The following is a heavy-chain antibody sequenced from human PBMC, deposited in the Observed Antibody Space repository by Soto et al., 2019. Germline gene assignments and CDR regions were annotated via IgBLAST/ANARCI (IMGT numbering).Heavy chain of an antibody. CDR3: RRSSRYSTDV. V-gene: IGHV4-39*01. CDR2: IYSTGNT. CDR1: GDSIRSSSY. Sequence: SVTLSLTCTVCGDSIRSSSYWGWIRQPPGKGLEWIGSIYSTGNTYYNPSLNSQVTISVDTSKNQFSLNVISVTAADTAVYYCRRSSRYSTDVWGQGTTVT. J-gene: IGHJ6*02. D-gene: IGHD6-13*01.